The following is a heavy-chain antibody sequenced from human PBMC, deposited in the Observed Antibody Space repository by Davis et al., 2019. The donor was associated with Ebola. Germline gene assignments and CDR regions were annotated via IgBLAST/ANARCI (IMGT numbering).Heavy chain of an antibody. CDR2: IKTDGSST. CDR1: GFSFSSYW. Sequence: GESLKISCAASGFSFSSYWMHWVRQAPGKELVWVSRIKTDGSSTGYGDSVQGRFTISRDNAKNTLYLQMNDLRAEDTAVYYCAREGRVFGCDYWGQGALVTVSS. J-gene: IGHJ4*02. D-gene: IGHD3-3*01. CDR3: AREGRVFGCDY. V-gene: IGHV3-74*01.